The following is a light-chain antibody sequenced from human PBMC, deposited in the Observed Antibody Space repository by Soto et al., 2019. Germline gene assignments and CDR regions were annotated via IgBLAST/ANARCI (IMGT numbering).Light chain of an antibody. V-gene: IGKV1-5*01. J-gene: IGKJ1*01. CDR2: DAS. CDR3: QQYNSYSHP. Sequence: DIQMTQSPSTLSASVGDRGTITCRASQSISSWLAWYQQKPGKAPKLLIYDASSLESGVPSRFSGSGSGTEFTLTISSLQPDDFATYYCQQYNSYSHPFGQGTKVEIK. CDR1: QSISSW.